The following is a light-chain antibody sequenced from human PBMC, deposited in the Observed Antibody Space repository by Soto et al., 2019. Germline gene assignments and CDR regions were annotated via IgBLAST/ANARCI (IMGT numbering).Light chain of an antibody. Sequence: QSVLTQPASVSGSPGQSITISCTGTSNDVGGNNHVSWHQQYPGKAPKLIIYGVSNRPSGVSNRFSGSKSGNTASLTISGLQPEDEADYYCSPFTTITTPCDVFGTGTKLTVL. J-gene: IGLJ1*01. CDR1: SNDVGGNNH. V-gene: IGLV2-14*01. CDR3: SPFTTITTPCDV. CDR2: GVS.